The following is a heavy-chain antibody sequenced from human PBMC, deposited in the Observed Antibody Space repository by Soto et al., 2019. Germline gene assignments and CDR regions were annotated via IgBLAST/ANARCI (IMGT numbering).Heavy chain of an antibody. D-gene: IGHD4-17*01. Sequence: SETLSLTCTVSGGSISIYYWSWIRHPPGKRLEWIGYVYYSGTTNYNPSLKSRVTISVDLSKNRFSLRLSSVTTADTALYYCARTTAVPNTLRSRYFFDYWGQGTLVTVSS. CDR1: GGSISIYY. CDR3: ARTTAVPNTLRSRYFFDY. V-gene: IGHV4-59*01. CDR2: VYYSGTT. J-gene: IGHJ4*02.